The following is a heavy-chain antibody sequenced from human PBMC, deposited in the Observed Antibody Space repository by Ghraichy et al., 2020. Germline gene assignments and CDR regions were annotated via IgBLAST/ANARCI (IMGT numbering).Heavy chain of an antibody. CDR2: IYSGGST. Sequence: GGSLRLSCAASGFTVSSNYMSWVRQAPGKGLEWVSVIYSGGSTYYADSVKGRFTISRDNSKNTLYLQMNSLRAEDTAVYYCAREADRDYGMDVWGQGTTVTVSS. D-gene: IGHD3-10*01. CDR1: GFTVSSNY. CDR3: AREADRDYGMDV. V-gene: IGHV3-66*01. J-gene: IGHJ6*02.